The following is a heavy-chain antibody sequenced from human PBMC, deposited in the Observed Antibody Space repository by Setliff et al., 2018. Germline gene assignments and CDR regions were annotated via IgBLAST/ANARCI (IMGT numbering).Heavy chain of an antibody. CDR3: VRTDYSDGRYSMDV. J-gene: IGHJ6*03. Sequence: SETLSLTCAVSGDSISSGNWWSWVRQPPEKGLEWIGEINRSGNTNYNPSLKSRVTISVDKSTNQFSLKLNSVTAADTAVYYCVRTDYSDGRYSMDVWGKGTTVTV. D-gene: IGHD6-19*01. V-gene: IGHV4-4*02. CDR2: INRSGNT. CDR1: GDSISSGNW.